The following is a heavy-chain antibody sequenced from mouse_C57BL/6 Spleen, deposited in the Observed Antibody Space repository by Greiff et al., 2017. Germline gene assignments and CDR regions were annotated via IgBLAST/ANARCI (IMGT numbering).Heavy chain of an antibody. CDR1: GYAFSSSW. J-gene: IGHJ2*01. CDR2: IYPGDGDT. CDR3: GRSYGYDGLYYFEY. D-gene: IGHD2-2*01. Sequence: QVQLQQSGPELVKPGASVKISCKASGYAFSSSWMNWVKQRPGKGLEWIGRIYPGDGDTNYNGKFKGKATLTADKSSTTAYMQLSSLTSEDAAVYVCGRSYGYDGLYYFEYWGQGTTLTVSS. V-gene: IGHV1-82*01.